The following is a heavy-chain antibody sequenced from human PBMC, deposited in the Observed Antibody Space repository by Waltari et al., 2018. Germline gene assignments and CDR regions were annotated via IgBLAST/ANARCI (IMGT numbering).Heavy chain of an antibody. V-gene: IGHV4-4*02. CDR3: ARDRGIGLFLDS. Sequence: QLQLQESGPGLVKPSGTLSLTCTVFGDSMNSNSWWGWVRQSPEKGREWVGQVHRSGRSNYNPSLGSRVTISLDSSNNQFSLRLTSTTAADTAVYYCARDRGIGLFLDSWGQGTLVTVSP. CDR1: GDSMNSNSW. D-gene: IGHD3-9*01. CDR2: VHRSGRS. J-gene: IGHJ1*01.